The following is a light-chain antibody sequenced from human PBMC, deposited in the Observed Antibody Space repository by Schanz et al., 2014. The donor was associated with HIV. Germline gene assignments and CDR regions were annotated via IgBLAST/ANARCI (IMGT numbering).Light chain of an antibody. CDR1: SSDVGGYNY. Sequence: QSALTQPRSVSGSPGQSVAISCTGTSSDVGGYNYVSWYQQHPGKAPKLMIYDVNKRPSGVPDRFSGSKSGNTASLTISGLQTEDEAYYYSISYTSDTVLFGGGTKLTVL. V-gene: IGLV2-11*01. CDR3: ISYTSDTVL. J-gene: IGLJ2*01. CDR2: DVN.